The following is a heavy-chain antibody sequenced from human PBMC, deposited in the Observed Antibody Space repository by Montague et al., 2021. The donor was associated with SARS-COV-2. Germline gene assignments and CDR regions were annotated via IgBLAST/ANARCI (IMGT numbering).Heavy chain of an antibody. D-gene: IGHD3-10*01. CDR2: INHGGST. V-gene: IGHV4-34*01. CDR1: GGSFSGYS. Sequence: SETLSLTCAVYGGSFSGYSWNWIRQSPGKGLEWIGEINHGGSTNYNPSLKSRVTMSVDTSKNQFSLKLSSVTAADTAVYYCARGARQGYGFRLGSFDYWGQGTLVTVSS. CDR3: ARGARQGYGFRLGSFDY. J-gene: IGHJ4*02.